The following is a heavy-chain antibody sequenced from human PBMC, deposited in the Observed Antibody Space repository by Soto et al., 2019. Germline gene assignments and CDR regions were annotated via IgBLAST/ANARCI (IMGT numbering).Heavy chain of an antibody. V-gene: IGHV1-2*02. CDR1: GYTFTGNY. CDR3: ARGGVGATTSWWFDP. CDR2: INPNSGGT. Sequence: ASVKVSCKACGYTFTGNYMHWVRQAPGQGLEWMGWINPNSGGTNYAQKFQGRVTITADKSTSTAYMELSSLRSEDTAVYYCARGGVGATTSWWFDPWGQGTLVTVSS. D-gene: IGHD1-26*01. J-gene: IGHJ5*02.